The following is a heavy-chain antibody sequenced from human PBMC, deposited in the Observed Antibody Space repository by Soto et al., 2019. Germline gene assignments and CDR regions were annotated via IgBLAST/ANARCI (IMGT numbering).Heavy chain of an antibody. CDR1: GFTFDDYA. Sequence: GGSLRLSCAASGFTFDDYAMHWVRQAPGKGLEWVSGISWNSGSIGYADSVKGRFTISRDNAKNSLYLQMNSLRAEDTALYYCAKDTVAGTTAPPPYYYYYYMDVWGKGTTVTVSS. CDR3: AKDTVAGTTAPPPYYYYYYMDV. V-gene: IGHV3-9*01. J-gene: IGHJ6*03. D-gene: IGHD6-19*01. CDR2: ISWNSGSI.